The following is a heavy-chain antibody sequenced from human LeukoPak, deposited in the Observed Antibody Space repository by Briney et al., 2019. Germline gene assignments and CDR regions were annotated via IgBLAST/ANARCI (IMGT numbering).Heavy chain of an antibody. J-gene: IGHJ6*03. Sequence: ASVKVSCKASGYTFTSYGISWVRQAPRQGREWMGWISAYNGNTNYAQKLQGRVTMTTDTSTSTAYMELRRLRSDDTAVYYCARGKVPTVPRYDFWSGYYNNYYYMDVWGKGTTVTVSS. CDR2: ISAYNGNT. CDR1: GYTFTSYG. D-gene: IGHD3-3*01. CDR3: ARGKVPTVPRYDFWSGYYNNYYYMDV. V-gene: IGHV1-18*01.